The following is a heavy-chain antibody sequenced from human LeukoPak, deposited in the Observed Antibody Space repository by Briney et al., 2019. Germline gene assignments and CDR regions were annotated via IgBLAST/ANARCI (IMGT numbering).Heavy chain of an antibody. CDR3: AREVQTGGRGDAFDI. CDR2: IYSGGST. J-gene: IGHJ3*02. V-gene: IGHV3-66*01. CDR1: GFTFSSNY. Sequence: QPGGSLRLSCAASGFTFSSNYMSWVRQAPGKGLEWVSVIYSGGSTYYADSVKGRFTSSRDNSKNMLYLQVNSLRDEDTAVCFCAREVQTGGRGDAFDIWGQGTMVTVSS. D-gene: IGHD3-16*01.